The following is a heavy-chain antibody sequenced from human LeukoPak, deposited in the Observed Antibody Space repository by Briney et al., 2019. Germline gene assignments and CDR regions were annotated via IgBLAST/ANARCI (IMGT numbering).Heavy chain of an antibody. Sequence: GGSLRLSCAASGFTFSSYAMSWVRQAPGKGLEWVSAISGSGGSTYYADSVKGRFTISRDNSKNTLYLQMNSLRAEDTAVYYCARGLSGIAAAGGGLGAYWGQGTLVTVSS. D-gene: IGHD6-13*01. CDR2: ISGSGGST. CDR1: GFTFSSYA. CDR3: ARGLSGIAAAGGGLGAY. J-gene: IGHJ4*02. V-gene: IGHV3-23*01.